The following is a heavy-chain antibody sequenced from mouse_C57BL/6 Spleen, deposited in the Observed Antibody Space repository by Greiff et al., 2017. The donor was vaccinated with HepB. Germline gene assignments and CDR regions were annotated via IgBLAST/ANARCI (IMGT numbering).Heavy chain of an antibody. V-gene: IGHV1-26*01. Sequence: VQLQQSGPELVKPGASVKISCKASGYTFTDYYMNWVKQSHGKSLEWIGDINPNNGGTSYNQKFKGKATLTVDKSSSTAYMELRSLTSEDSAVYYCARSDGNYETYWGQGTLVTVSA. CDR2: INPNNGGT. CDR3: ARSDGNYETY. J-gene: IGHJ3*01. CDR1: GYTFTDYY. D-gene: IGHD2-1*01.